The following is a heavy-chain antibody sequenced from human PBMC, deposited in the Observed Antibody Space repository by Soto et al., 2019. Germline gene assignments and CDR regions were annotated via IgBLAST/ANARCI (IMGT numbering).Heavy chain of an antibody. V-gene: IGHV1-69*08. CDR1: GGTFSSYT. CDR3: AREPNCSSTSCYANWYFDL. Sequence: QVQLVQSGAEVKKPGSSVKVSCKASGGTFSSYTISWVRQAPGQGLEWMGRIIPILGIANYAQKFQGRVTITADKSTSTAYMELSSLRSEDTAVYYCAREPNCSSTSCYANWYFDLWGRGNLVTVSS. CDR2: IIPILGIA. J-gene: IGHJ2*01. D-gene: IGHD2-2*01.